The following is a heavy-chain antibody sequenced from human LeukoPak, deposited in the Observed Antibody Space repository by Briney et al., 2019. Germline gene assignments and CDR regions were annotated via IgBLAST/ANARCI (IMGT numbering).Heavy chain of an antibody. Sequence: ASVKVSCKASGYTFTSYGISWVRQAPGQGLEWMGWINPNSGGTNYAQKFQGRVTMTRDTSISTAYMELSRLRSDDTAVYYCARDSSWTELWLEGVDYWGQGTLVTVSS. CDR2: INPNSGGT. J-gene: IGHJ4*02. D-gene: IGHD5-18*01. V-gene: IGHV1-2*02. CDR3: ARDSSWTELWLEGVDY. CDR1: GYTFTSYG.